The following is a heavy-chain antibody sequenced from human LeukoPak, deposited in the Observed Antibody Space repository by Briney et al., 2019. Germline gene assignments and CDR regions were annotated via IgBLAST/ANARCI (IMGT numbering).Heavy chain of an antibody. CDR1: GGSFSGYY. CDR2: INHSGST. J-gene: IGHJ4*02. Sequence: SETLSLTCAVYGGSFSGYYWSWIRQPPGKGLEWIGEINHSGSTNYNPSLKSRVTISVDTSKNQFSLKLSSVTAADMAVYYCARLRGYSGYEADYWGQGTLVTVSS. V-gene: IGHV4-34*01. D-gene: IGHD5-12*01. CDR3: ARLRGYSGYEADY.